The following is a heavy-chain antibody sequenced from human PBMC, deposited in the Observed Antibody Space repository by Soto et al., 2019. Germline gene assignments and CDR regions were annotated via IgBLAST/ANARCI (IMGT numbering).Heavy chain of an antibody. J-gene: IGHJ4*02. D-gene: IGHD4-17*01. CDR1: PGSMRTYY. V-gene: IGHV4-59*01. CDR2: ISHTGRT. Sequence: PSETLSLTCSVCPGSMRTYYWTWIRQSPGKGLEWIGQISHTGRTKYNPSLESRVTISVDTSRKQFSLKLSSVTAADTALYYCARDDTTGLFDFWGQGTLVTVSS. CDR3: ARDDTTGLFDF.